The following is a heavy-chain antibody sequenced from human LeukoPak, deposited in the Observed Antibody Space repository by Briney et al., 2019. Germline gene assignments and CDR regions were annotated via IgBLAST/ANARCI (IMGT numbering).Heavy chain of an antibody. CDR3: AVVTPDWYFDL. V-gene: IGHV4-34*01. Sequence: KPSETLSLTCAVYGGSFSGYYWSWIRQPPGKGLEWIGEINHSGSTNYNPSLKSRVTISVDTSKNQFSLKLSSVTAADTAVYYCAVVTPDWYFDLGGRGTLVTVSS. CDR1: GGSFSGYY. CDR2: INHSGST. J-gene: IGHJ2*01. D-gene: IGHD4-23*01.